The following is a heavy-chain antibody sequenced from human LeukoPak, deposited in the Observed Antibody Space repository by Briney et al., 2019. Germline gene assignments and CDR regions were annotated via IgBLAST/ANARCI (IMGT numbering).Heavy chain of an antibody. V-gene: IGHV3-64*01. J-gene: IGHJ5*02. Sequence: GGSLRLSCAASGFTFSSYAMHWVRQAPGKGLEYVSAISSNGGSTYYANSVKGRFTISRDNAKNSLYLQMNSLRAEDTAVYYCARDALTNARLLNWLDPWGQGTLVTVSS. D-gene: IGHD2-8*01. CDR1: GFTFSSYA. CDR3: ARDALTNARLLNWLDP. CDR2: ISSNGGST.